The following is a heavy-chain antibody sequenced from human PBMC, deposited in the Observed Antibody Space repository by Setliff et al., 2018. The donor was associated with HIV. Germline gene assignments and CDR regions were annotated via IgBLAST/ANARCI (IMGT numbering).Heavy chain of an antibody. Sequence: WASVKVSCKTSGDTFTSYDINWVRQAAGHGLEWMGWMTPYSGNTGYAQKFQGRVTMTTDTSTSTAYMELRSLGSDDTAVYYCARIVALNGYPSDYWGQGTLVTVSS. J-gene: IGHJ4*02. CDR2: MTPYSGNT. CDR1: GDTFTSYD. CDR3: ARIVALNGYPSDY. D-gene: IGHD2-8*01. V-gene: IGHV1-8*02.